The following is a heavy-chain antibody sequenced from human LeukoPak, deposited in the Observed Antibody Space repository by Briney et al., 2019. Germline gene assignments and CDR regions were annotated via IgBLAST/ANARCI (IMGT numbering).Heavy chain of an antibody. CDR3: ASYCGGDCYHDAFAI. Sequence: GGSLRLSCAASGFTFSSYEMNWVRQAPGKGLEWVSYISSSGSTIYYADSVKGRFTISRDNAKNSLYLQMNSVRAEDTAVYYCASYCGGDCYHDAFAIWGQGTMVTVSS. D-gene: IGHD2-21*02. V-gene: IGHV3-48*03. CDR2: ISSSGSTI. CDR1: GFTFSSYE. J-gene: IGHJ3*02.